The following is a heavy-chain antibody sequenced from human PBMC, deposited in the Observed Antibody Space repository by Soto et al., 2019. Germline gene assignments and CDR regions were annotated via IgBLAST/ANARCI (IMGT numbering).Heavy chain of an antibody. Sequence: PVESLKISSKASGYCFTNYWTVWVRQMPGKDFEWIGIIYPGDSDPRYSPSFQGQVTISADKSINTSYLQWSNLQSSDTAMYFCARGLSISIVTPVAFWGQGTLVTVSS. CDR2: IYPGDSDP. CDR1: GYCFTNYW. V-gene: IGHV5-51*02. J-gene: IGHJ1*01. D-gene: IGHD1-26*01. CDR3: ARGLSISIVTPVAF.